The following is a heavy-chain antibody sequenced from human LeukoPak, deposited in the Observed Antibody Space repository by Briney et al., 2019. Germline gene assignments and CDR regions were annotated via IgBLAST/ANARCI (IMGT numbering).Heavy chain of an antibody. V-gene: IGHV1-18*01. CDR1: GYTFTSYG. CDR2: ISAYNGNT. CDR3: ARSVSYGSGSHLNY. D-gene: IGHD3-10*01. J-gene: IGHJ4*02. Sequence: GASVKVSCKASGYTFTSYGISWVRQAPGQGLEWMGWISAYNGNTNYAQKLQVRVTMTTDTSTSTAYMELRSLRSDDTAVYYCARSVSYGSGSHLNYWGQGTLVTVSS.